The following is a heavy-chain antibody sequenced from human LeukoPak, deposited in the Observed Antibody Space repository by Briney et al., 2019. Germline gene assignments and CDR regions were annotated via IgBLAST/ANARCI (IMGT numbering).Heavy chain of an antibody. Sequence: GGSPRLSRAASGFTFSDYYMSWIRQAPGKGLEWVSYISSSSSYTNYADSVKGRFTISRDNAKNSLYLQMNSLRAEDTAVYYCARVRGTSREDYWGQGTLVTVSS. CDR1: GFTFSDYY. D-gene: IGHD2-2*01. CDR2: ISSSSSYT. J-gene: IGHJ4*02. V-gene: IGHV3-11*06. CDR3: ARVRGTSREDY.